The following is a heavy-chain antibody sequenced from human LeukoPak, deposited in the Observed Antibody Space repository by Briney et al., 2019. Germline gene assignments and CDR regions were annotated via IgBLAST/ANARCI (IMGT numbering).Heavy chain of an antibody. D-gene: IGHD3-22*01. CDR2: ISAYNGNT. CDR1: GYTFTSYG. Sequence: ASVKVSCKASGYTFTSYGISWVRQAPGQGLEWMGWISAYNGNTNYAQKLQGRVTMTTDTSTSTAYMELRSLRSDDTAVYYCARDWLYDSSAPGNWFDPWGQGTLVTDSS. V-gene: IGHV1-18*01. J-gene: IGHJ5*02. CDR3: ARDWLYDSSAPGNWFDP.